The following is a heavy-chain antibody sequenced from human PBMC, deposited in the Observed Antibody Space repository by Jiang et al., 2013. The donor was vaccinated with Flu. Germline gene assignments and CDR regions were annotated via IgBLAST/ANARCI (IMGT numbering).Heavy chain of an antibody. Sequence: QSGSELKKPGASVKVSCKASGYTFTSYAMNWVRQAPGQGLEWMGWINTNTGNPTYAQGFTGRFVFSLDTSVSTAYLQISSLKAEDTAVYYCARGEIAAAGLGPMKYYYYGMDVWGQGTTVTVSS. J-gene: IGHJ6*02. CDR3: ARGEIAAAGLGPMKYYYYGMDV. CDR2: INTNTGNP. CDR1: GYTFTSYA. D-gene: IGHD6-13*01. V-gene: IGHV7-4-1*02.